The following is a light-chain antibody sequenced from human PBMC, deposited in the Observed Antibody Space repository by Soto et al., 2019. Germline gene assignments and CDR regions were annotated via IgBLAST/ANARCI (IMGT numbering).Light chain of an antibody. Sequence: EIVMTQSPATLSVSPGEGATLSCRASQSISRNLAWYQQKPGQAPRVLIYGASTRATGIPARFSGSGSGTEFTLTISSLQSEDVAVYYCPQYTDWPPWTFGQGTKVEV. CDR1: QSISRN. CDR3: PQYTDWPPWT. J-gene: IGKJ1*01. V-gene: IGKV3-15*01. CDR2: GAS.